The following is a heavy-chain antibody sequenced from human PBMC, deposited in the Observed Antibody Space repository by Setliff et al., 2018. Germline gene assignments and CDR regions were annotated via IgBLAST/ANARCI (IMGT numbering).Heavy chain of an antibody. CDR2: IYTSGST. CDR1: GGSISSYY. J-gene: IGHJ4*02. D-gene: IGHD3-9*01. V-gene: IGHV4-4*08. Sequence: SETLSLTCTVSGGSISSYYWSWIRQPPGKGLEWIGYIYTSGSTNYNPSLKSRVTISVDTSKNQFSLKLSSVTAADTAVYYCARVGFLYYDILTDYPTYFDYWGQGTLVTVSS. CDR3: ARVGFLYYDILTDYPTYFDY.